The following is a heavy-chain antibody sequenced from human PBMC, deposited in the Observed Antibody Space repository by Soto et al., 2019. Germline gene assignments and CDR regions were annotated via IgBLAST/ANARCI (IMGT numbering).Heavy chain of an antibody. J-gene: IGHJ4*02. CDR1: GFTFSSYG. D-gene: IGHD6-19*01. CDR2: ISYDGSNK. V-gene: IGHV3-30*03. CDR3: ARGWYSSGWYGGGY. Sequence: GGSLRLSCAASGFTFSSYGMHWVRQAPGKGLEWVAVISYDGSNKYYADSVKGRFTISRDNSKNTLYLQMNSLRAEDTAVYYCARGWYSSGWYGGGYWGQGTLVTAPQ.